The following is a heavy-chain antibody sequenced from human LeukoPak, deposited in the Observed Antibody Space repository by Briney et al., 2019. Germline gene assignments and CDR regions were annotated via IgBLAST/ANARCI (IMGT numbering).Heavy chain of an antibody. CDR2: INHSGST. V-gene: IGHV4-39*07. D-gene: IGHD6-13*01. CDR1: GGSISSGGYY. Sequence: SETLSLTCTVSGGSISSGGYYWSWIRQPPGKGLEWIGEINHSGSTNYNPSLKSRVTISVDTSKNQFSLKLSSVTAADTAVYYCARLTKGTIAAAEDWFDPWGQGTLVTVSS. CDR3: ARLTKGTIAAAEDWFDP. J-gene: IGHJ5*02.